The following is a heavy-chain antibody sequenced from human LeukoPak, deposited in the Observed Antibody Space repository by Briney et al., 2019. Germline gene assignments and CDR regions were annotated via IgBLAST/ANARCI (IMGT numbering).Heavy chain of an antibody. CDR2: ISYDGSNK. V-gene: IGHV3-30-3*01. Sequence: GGSLRLSCAASGFTFSSYAMHWVRQAPGKGLEWVAVISYDGSNKYYADSVKGRFTISRDNSKNTLFLQMSSLRAEDTALYYCAKEEHIDGRFVTLDYWGQGALVTVSS. J-gene: IGHJ4*02. D-gene: IGHD3-3*01. CDR1: GFTFSSYA. CDR3: AKEEHIDGRFVTLDY.